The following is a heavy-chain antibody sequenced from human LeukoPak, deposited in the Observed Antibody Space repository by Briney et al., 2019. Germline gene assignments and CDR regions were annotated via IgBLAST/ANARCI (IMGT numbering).Heavy chain of an antibody. CDR1: GYTFIAYY. J-gene: IGHJ5*02. CDR3: ARSFGPDPQLTWFDP. CDR2: INPNSGGT. D-gene: IGHD3-16*01. V-gene: IGHV1-2*02. Sequence: GASVKVSCKASGYTFIAYYMHWVRQAPGQGLEWMGWINPNSGGTNYAQKFQGRVTMTRDTSISTAYMELSRLRSDDTAVYYCARSFGPDPQLTWFDPWGQGTLVTVSS.